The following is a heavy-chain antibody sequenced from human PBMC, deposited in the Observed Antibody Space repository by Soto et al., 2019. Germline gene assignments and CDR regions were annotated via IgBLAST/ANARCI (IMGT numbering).Heavy chain of an antibody. CDR3: TGGDYDYVWGSYRLDAFDI. D-gene: IGHD3-16*02. V-gene: IGHV4-34*01. CDR2: INHSGST. J-gene: IGHJ3*02. Sequence: QVQLQQWGAGLLKPSETLSLTCAVYGGSFSGYYWSWIRQPPGKGLEWIGEINHSGSTNYNPSLKSRVTLSVDTSKNQFSLKLSSVTAADTAVYYCTGGDYDYVWGSYRLDAFDIWGQGTMVTVSS. CDR1: GGSFSGYY.